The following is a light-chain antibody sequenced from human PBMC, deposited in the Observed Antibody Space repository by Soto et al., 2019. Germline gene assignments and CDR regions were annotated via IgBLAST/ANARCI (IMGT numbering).Light chain of an antibody. Sequence: EVGVSQSPCTLSLSPGERATRSCRASQSVSSSFLAWYQQKPGQAPRLLIYGASSRATGIPDRFSGSGSGTDFTLTISRLEPEDFAVYYCHQYGSSPATFAQGTKVAIK. CDR3: HQYGSSPAT. CDR2: GAS. J-gene: IGKJ1*01. V-gene: IGKV3-20*01. CDR1: QSVSSSF.